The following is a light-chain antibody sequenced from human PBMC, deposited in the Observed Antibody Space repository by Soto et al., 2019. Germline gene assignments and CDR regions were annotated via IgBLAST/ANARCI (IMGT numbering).Light chain of an antibody. V-gene: IGKV2-28*01. J-gene: IGKJ1*01. CDR1: QSLLHSNGFHY. CDR2: LGS. CDR3: MQALQTWT. Sequence: DIVMTQSPLSLPVTPGEAASISCRSSQSLLHSNGFHYLEWYLQKPGQSPQLLIYLGSNRASGVPDRFSGSVSGTDFTLKISRVEAEDVGVYYCMQALQTWTFGQGTKVEIK.